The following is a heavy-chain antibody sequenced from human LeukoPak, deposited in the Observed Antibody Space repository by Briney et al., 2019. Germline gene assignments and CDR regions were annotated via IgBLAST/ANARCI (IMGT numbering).Heavy chain of an antibody. V-gene: IGHV3-49*03. D-gene: IGHD2-15*01. J-gene: IGHJ4*02. CDR2: IRSKAYGGTT. CDR3: TRGLVVAATFY. Sequence: GGSLRLSCTASGFTFGDYAVSWFRQAPGKGLEWVGFIRSKAYGGTTEYAASVKGRFTISRDDSKSIAYLQMNSLKTEDTAMYYCTRGLVVAATFYWGQGTLITVSS. CDR1: GFTFGDYA.